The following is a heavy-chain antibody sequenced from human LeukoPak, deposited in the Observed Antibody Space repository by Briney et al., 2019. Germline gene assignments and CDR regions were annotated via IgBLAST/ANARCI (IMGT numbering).Heavy chain of an antibody. V-gene: IGHV3-7*01. CDR1: GFMFSGFS. Sequence: GGSLRLSCAASGFMFSGFSMSWVRQTPGKGLEWVAKMTEYGTEIFYVDSVKGRFTISRDNAKNLLYLQMNSLRVEDTAVYYCARVLPGYFDYWGQGTLVTVSS. J-gene: IGHJ4*02. CDR2: MTEYGTEI. CDR3: ARVLPGYFDY.